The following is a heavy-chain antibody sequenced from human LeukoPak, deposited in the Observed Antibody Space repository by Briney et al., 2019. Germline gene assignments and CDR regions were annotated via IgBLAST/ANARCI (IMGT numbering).Heavy chain of an antibody. CDR3: ASGGKRYFQH. V-gene: IGHV1-8*01. CDR2: MNPNSGNT. CDR1: GYTFTSYD. Sequence: GASVKVSCKASGYTFTSYDINWVRQAPGQGLEWMGGMNPNSGNTGYAQKFQGRVNMTRNTSISTAYMELSSLRSEDTAVYYCASGGKRYFQHWGQGTMVTVSS. D-gene: IGHD4-23*01. J-gene: IGHJ1*01.